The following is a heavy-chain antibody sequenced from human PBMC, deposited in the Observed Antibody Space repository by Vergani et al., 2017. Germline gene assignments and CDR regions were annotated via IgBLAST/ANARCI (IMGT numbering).Heavy chain of an antibody. D-gene: IGHD2-2*01. CDR2: ISSSGSTI. CDR1: GFTFSSYE. CDR3: AKDLVVPAAPTSWSAFDI. J-gene: IGHJ3*02. V-gene: IGHV3-48*03. Sequence: EVQLVESGGGLVQPGGSLRLSCAASGFTFSSYEMNWVRQAPGKGLEWVSYISSSGSTIYYTDSVKGRFTISRDNSKNTLYLQMNSLRAEDTAVYYCAKDLVVPAAPTSWSAFDIWGQGTMVTVSS.